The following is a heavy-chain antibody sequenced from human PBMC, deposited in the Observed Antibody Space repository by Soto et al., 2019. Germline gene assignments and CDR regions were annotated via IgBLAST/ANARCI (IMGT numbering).Heavy chain of an antibody. CDR1: GFTFSAYS. Sequence: GGSLRLSCAATGFTFSAYSMNWVRRAPGKGLEWVSSISGTSRYIYYADSLKGRFTISRDNAKNSLYLQMNSLRAEDTAVYYCAKTYYSDSSGYPGAFDYWGQGTLVTVSS. V-gene: IGHV3-21*06. D-gene: IGHD3-22*01. J-gene: IGHJ4*02. CDR3: AKTYYSDSSGYPGAFDY. CDR2: ISGTSRYI.